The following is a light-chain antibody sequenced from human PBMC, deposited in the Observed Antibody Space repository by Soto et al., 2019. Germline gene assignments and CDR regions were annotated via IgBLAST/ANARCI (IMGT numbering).Light chain of an antibody. J-gene: IGKJ5*01. CDR1: QSVGNSH. V-gene: IGKV3-20*01. Sequence: ETVLTQSPGTLYFSPGERATLSCRASQSVGNSHVAWYQQRRGLPPRLLIYGASFRATGIPDRFSGSGSGTDFTLTISSLQSEDFAVYCCQQYNNWPLTFGPGTRLEIK. CDR2: GAS. CDR3: QQYNNWPLT.